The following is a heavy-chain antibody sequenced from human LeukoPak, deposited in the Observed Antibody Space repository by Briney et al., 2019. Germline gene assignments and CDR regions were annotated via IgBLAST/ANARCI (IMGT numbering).Heavy chain of an antibody. V-gene: IGHV4-59*01. CDR3: ARAPARNYGSGSYYTLDY. CDR1: GGSISSYY. J-gene: IGHJ4*02. Sequence: KPSETLSLTCTVSGGSISSYYWSWIRQPPGKGLEWIGYIYYSGSTNYNPSLKSRVTISVDTSKNQFSLKLSSVTAADTAVYYCARAPARNYGSGSYYTLDYWGQGTLVTVSS. CDR2: IYYSGST. D-gene: IGHD3-10*01.